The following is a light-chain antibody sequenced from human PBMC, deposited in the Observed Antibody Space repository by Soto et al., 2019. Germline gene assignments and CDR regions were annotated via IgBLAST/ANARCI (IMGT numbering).Light chain of an antibody. J-gene: IGKJ5*01. V-gene: IGKV3-11*01. CDR3: QQYGYSPIT. CDR2: DAS. CDR1: QSVSSY. Sequence: EIVLTQSPATLSLSPWERATLSCRASQSVSSYLAWYQQKPGQAPRLLIYDASNRATGIPARFSGSGSGTDFTLTIDGLEPEDFVVYYCQQYGYSPITFGQGTRLEIK.